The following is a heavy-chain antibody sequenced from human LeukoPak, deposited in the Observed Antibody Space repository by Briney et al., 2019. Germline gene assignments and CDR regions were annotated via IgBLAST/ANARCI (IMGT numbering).Heavy chain of an antibody. CDR1: GFTFNSFA. V-gene: IGHV3-23*01. CDR2: ISGSGAST. D-gene: IGHD2-21*01. Sequence: GGSLRLSCAASGFTFNSFAMNWVRQTPEKGLEWVPTISGSGASTYYADSVKGRFTISRDNSNNTLCLQMNSLRAEDTAVYYCAKGYLRGGVDCWGQGTLVTVSS. CDR3: AKGYLRGGVDC. J-gene: IGHJ4*02.